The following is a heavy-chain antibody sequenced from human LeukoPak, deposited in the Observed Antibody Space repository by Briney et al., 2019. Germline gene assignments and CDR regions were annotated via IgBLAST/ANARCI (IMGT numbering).Heavy chain of an antibody. V-gene: IGHV3-53*01. Sequence: GGSLRLSCAASGFTVSSNYMSWVRQAPGKGLEWVSVIYSGGSTYYADSVKGRFTISRDNSKNTLYLQMNSLRAEDTAVYYCASSYDSSGYYFFDYWGQGTLVTVSS. CDR2: IYSGGST. D-gene: IGHD3-22*01. J-gene: IGHJ4*02. CDR1: GFTVSSNY. CDR3: ASSYDSSGYYFFDY.